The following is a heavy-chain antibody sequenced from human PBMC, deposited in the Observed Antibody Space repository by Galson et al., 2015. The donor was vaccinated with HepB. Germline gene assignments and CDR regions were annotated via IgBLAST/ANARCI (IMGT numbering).Heavy chain of an antibody. CDR3: ARVFDYGDYGMAAFDI. J-gene: IGHJ3*02. D-gene: IGHD4-17*01. Sequence: SLRLSCAASGFTVSSTYMSWVRQAQGKGLEWVSIFYSGGSTHYADSVKGRFSLSRHNSKNTLFLQMNSLRAEATAVYYCARVFDYGDYGMAAFDIWGQGTMVTVSS. V-gene: IGHV3-53*04. CDR1: GFTVSSTY. CDR2: FYSGGST.